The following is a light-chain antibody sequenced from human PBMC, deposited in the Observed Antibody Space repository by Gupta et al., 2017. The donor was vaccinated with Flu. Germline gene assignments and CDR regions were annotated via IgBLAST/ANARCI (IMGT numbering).Light chain of an antibody. CDR2: NTD. CDR3: VLYMGSGFWV. J-gene: IGLJ3*02. Sequence: QTVVTQEPSFSVSPGGTVTLTCGLSSGSVSTSYYASWYQQTPGQAPRTLIYNTDTRSSGVPDRFSGSILGNKAALTITGAQADDESDYYCVLYMGSGFWVFGGGTKLTVL. CDR1: SGSVSTSYY. V-gene: IGLV8-61*01.